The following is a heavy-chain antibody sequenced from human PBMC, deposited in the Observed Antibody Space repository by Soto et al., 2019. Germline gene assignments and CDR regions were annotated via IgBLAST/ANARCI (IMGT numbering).Heavy chain of an antibody. CDR3: ARTRRDGYNYLDY. D-gene: IGHD5-12*01. V-gene: IGHV1-3*01. CDR2: INAGNGYT. Sequence: GASVKVSCKASGYTFTNYAIHWVRQAPGQRLEWMGWINAGNGYTKYSQKFQGRVSITRDTSASTAYMELSSLRSEDTAVYYCARTRRDGYNYLDYWGQGTLVTVSS. CDR1: GYTFTNYA. J-gene: IGHJ4*02.